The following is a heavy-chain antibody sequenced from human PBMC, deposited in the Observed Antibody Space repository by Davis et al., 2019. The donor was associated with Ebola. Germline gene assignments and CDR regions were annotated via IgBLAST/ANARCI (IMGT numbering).Heavy chain of an antibody. V-gene: IGHV4-59*03. J-gene: IGHJ4*02. CDR1: GGSFSGYY. Sequence: SETLSLTCAVYGGSFSGYYYNWIRQPPGRGLEWIGNMYYSGTTNRNPSLMSRVTISGDMSRNQFSLTLNSVTAADTAMYYCATTPRYSNYGGYFDNWGQGNLVTVSS. D-gene: IGHD4-11*01. CDR3: ATTPRYSNYGGYFDN. CDR2: MYYSGTT.